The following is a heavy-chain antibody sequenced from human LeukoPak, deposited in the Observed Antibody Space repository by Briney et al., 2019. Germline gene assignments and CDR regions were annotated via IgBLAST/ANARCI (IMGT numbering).Heavy chain of an antibody. J-gene: IGHJ6*02. Sequence: PGGSLRLSCAASGLTVRSNYMSWVRRAPGKGLEWVSAIYSGGSTYYADSVKGRFTISRDNSKNTLYLQMSSLRAEDTAVCYCARDGKIGYCSSTTCLSPYYGMDVWGQGTTVTVSS. CDR2: IYSGGST. CDR3: ARDGKIGYCSSTTCLSPYYGMDV. V-gene: IGHV3-53*01. D-gene: IGHD2-2*01. CDR1: GLTVRSNY.